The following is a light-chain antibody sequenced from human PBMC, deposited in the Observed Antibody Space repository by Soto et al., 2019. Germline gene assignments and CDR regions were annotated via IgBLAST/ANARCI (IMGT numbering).Light chain of an antibody. V-gene: IGKV3-11*01. CDR2: DAS. Sequence: ILLTQSPATLSLSPGERATLSCRAIPSVSCYLAWYQQKPGQAPRLLIDDASNRATGIPARFSGSGSGTDFTLTISSLEPEYFAVYYCQHRSNWPPTLGQGTKLEIK. CDR1: PSVSCY. CDR3: QHRSNWPPT. J-gene: IGKJ2*01.